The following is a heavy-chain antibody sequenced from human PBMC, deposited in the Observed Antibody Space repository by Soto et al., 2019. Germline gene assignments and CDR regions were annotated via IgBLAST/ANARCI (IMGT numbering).Heavy chain of an antibody. D-gene: IGHD3-22*01. V-gene: IGHV3-30*18. CDR2: ISYDGSNK. CDR1: GFTFSSYG. CDR3: AKDLEDSSGKKGGYFDY. J-gene: IGHJ4*02. Sequence: QVQLVESGGGVVQPGRSLRLSCAASGFTFSSYGMHWVRQAPGKGLEWVAVISYDGSNKYYADSVKGRFTISRDNSKNTLYLQMNSLRAEETAVYYCAKDLEDSSGKKGGYFDYWGQGTLVTVSS.